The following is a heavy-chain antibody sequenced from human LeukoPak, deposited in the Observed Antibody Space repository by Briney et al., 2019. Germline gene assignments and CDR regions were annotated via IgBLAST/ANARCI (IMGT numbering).Heavy chain of an antibody. Sequence: GGSLRLSCAASGFTFTSYGISWVRQAPGQGLEWMGWISAYNGNTNYAQKLQGRVTMTTDTSTSTAYMELRSLRSDDTAVYYCARDRGIVATAPRYYFDYWGQGTLVTVSS. J-gene: IGHJ4*02. CDR1: GFTFTSYG. V-gene: IGHV1-18*01. CDR2: ISAYNGNT. CDR3: ARDRGIVATAPRYYFDY. D-gene: IGHD5-12*01.